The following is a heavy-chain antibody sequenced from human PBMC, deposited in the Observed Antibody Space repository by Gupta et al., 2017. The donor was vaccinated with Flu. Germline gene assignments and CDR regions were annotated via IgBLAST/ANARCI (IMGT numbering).Heavy chain of an antibody. D-gene: IGHD2-2*01. CDR1: GGSISSSSYY. CDR3: ASRRGGYCSSTSCDTED. CDR2: IYYSGST. J-gene: IGHJ4*02. V-gene: IGHV4-39*01. Sequence: QLQLQESGPGLVKPSETLSLTCTVSGGSISSSSYYWGWIRQPPGKGLEWIGSIYYSGSTYYNPSLKSRVTISVDTSKNQFSLKLSSVTAADTAVYYCASRRGGYCSSTSCDTEDWGQGTLVTVSS.